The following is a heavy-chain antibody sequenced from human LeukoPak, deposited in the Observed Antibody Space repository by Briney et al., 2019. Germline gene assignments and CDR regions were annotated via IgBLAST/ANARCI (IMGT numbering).Heavy chain of an antibody. CDR1: VFTVSSNY. Sequence: TRGSLRVSCAGSVFTVSSNYVSWVRQAPGNGLEWGSVIYSGGSTYYADSVKGRFTISRDNSKNTLYLQMNSLRAEDTAVYYCARSCSYCSSTYYIDSWGKGTTVTVSS. CDR3: ARSCSYCSSTYYIDS. J-gene: IGHJ6*03. CDR2: IYSGGST. V-gene: IGHV3-53*01. D-gene: IGHD2-2*01.